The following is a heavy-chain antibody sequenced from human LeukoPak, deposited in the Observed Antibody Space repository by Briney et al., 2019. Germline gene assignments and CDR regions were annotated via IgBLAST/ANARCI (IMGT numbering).Heavy chain of an antibody. D-gene: IGHD3-16*01. J-gene: IGHJ5*02. Sequence: SETLSLTCDVFGFPISSGFSWAWIRQSPGKGLEWIASISFSANTSYNPSLESRLFISSDTSKNQFSVRLTSVTAADSAVYYCARVGAVPGIDPWGQGILVTVSP. CDR1: GFPISSGFS. CDR2: ISFSANT. V-gene: IGHV4-38-2*01. CDR3: ARVGAVPGIDP.